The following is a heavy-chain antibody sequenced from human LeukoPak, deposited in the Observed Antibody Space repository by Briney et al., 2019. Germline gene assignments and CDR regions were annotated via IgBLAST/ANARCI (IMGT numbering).Heavy chain of an antibody. J-gene: IGHJ1*01. CDR2: ISYSGST. D-gene: IGHD3-10*01. CDR3: ASSPRGTGYFHH. V-gene: IGHV4-59*08. CDR1: GDSVSSYY. Sequence: SETLSLTCTVSGDSVSSYYWSCIRQPPEKGLEWIGYISYSGSTNYNPSLRGRVTISVDTSQNQFSLKLSSVTAADTAVYYCASSPRGTGYFHHWGQGTLVTVSS.